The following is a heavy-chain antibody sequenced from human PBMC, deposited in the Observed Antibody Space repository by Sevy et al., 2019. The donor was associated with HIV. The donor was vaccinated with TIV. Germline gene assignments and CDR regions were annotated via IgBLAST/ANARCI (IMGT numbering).Heavy chain of an antibody. CDR1: GFTFRSYW. V-gene: IGHV3-7*01. D-gene: IGHD3-10*01. Sequence: GGSLRLSCAASGFTFRSYWMSWVRQRPGKGLEWVTNIKKDGSEKYYLESVKGRFTISRDNAKNSVFKQMNSLRVEDTAVYYCVGRPPADWGQGTLVTVSS. CDR3: VGRPPAD. CDR2: IKKDGSEK. J-gene: IGHJ4*02.